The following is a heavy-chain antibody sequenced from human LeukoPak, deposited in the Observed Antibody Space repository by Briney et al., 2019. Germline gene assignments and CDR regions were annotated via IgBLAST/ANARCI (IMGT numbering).Heavy chain of an antibody. CDR2: IISDGTTT. CDR3: ARGVGGDSRFDP. V-gene: IGHV3-74*01. CDR1: GFTFSTYW. J-gene: IGHJ5*02. Sequence: GGSLRLSCAASGFTFSTYWMHWVRQGPGKGLEWVSRIISDGTTTSNADSVKGRFTISRDNADNILYLQMNSLRVEDTAVYYCARGVGGDSRFDPWGQGTLVTVSS. D-gene: IGHD1-26*01.